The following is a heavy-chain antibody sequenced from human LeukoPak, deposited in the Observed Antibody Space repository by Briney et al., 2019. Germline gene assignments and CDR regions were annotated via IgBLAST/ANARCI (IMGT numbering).Heavy chain of an antibody. D-gene: IGHD2-2*01. J-gene: IGHJ5*02. CDR1: GRSVSRSNW. CDR3: ARTEALCRDTSCSNLFDP. CDR2: IHHSGST. Sequence: SETLSLTCAVSGRSVSRSNWWNWVRQPPGKGLEWIGEIHHSGSTNYNPSLKSRVTMSVDKSKNQFSLKLSSVTAADTAVYYCARTEALCRDTSCSNLFDPWGQGTLVTVSS. V-gene: IGHV4-4*02.